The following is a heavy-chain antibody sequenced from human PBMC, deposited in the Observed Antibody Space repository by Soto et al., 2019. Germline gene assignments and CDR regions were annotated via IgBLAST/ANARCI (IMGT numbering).Heavy chain of an antibody. CDR1: GGTFSSYA. V-gene: IGHV1-69*13. J-gene: IGHJ6*02. Sequence: SVKVSCKASGGTFSSYAISWVRQAPGQGLEWMGGIIPIFGTAKYAQKFQGRVTITADESTSTAYMELSSLRSEYTAVYYCEASFGEILPYYYYGMDVFGQGNTFTVSS. CDR2: IIPIFGTA. D-gene: IGHD1-26*01. CDR3: EASFGEILPYYYYGMDV.